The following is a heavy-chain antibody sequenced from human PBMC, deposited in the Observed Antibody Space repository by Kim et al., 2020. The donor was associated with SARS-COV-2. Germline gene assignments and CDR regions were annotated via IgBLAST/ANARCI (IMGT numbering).Heavy chain of an antibody. J-gene: IGHJ4*02. Sequence: YYTPSLQSRVTRSIDTSKKQFSLRLSSVTAADTAVYYCASEGYLAGILDYWGQGSLVTVSS. D-gene: IGHD3-10*01. CDR3: ASEGYLAGILDY. V-gene: IGHV4-39*01.